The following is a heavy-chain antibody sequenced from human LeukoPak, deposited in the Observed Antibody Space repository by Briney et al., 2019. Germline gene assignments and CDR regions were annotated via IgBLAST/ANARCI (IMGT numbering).Heavy chain of an antibody. CDR2: IWHYRSNQ. Sequence: PGRSLRLSWAASKFPFSHCGMDSVRHPPRKGLESLTVIWHYRSNQYYADSGKSRFTVSRDNSQNRLYLQMSSLRPEDTAVYYCAKDAQRGFDYSNSLENWGQGTLVTVSS. V-gene: IGHV3-33*06. CDR1: KFPFSHCG. CDR3: AKDAQRGFDYSNSLEN. D-gene: IGHD4-11*01. J-gene: IGHJ4*02.